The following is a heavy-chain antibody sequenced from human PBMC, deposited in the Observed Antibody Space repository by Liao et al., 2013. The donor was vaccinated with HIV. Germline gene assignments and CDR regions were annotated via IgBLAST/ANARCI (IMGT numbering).Heavy chain of an antibody. J-gene: IGHJ1*01. V-gene: IGHV4-39*07. D-gene: IGHD3-10*01. CDR2: INYGGTT. CDR1: GGSINSSPYY. CDR3: ARDNRLWFGELQEYFHH. Sequence: QVQLQESGPGLVKPSETLSLTCTVSGGSINSSPYYWGWIRQPPGKGLEWIGSINYGGTTYYNPSLKSRVTISLDTSKNQFSLKLSSVTAADTALYYCARDNRLWFGELQEYFHHWGRGHPRSPSPQ.